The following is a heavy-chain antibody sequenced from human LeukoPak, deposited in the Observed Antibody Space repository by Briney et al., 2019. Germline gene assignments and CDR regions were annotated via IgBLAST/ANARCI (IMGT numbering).Heavy chain of an antibody. CDR3: ARLPLTGNFPPWFDP. CDR2: IYPGDSDT. D-gene: IGHD4-23*01. V-gene: IGHV5-51*01. CDR1: GYSFTSYW. J-gene: IGHJ5*02. Sequence: GESLKISCKCSGYSFTSYWIGWVRQMSGKGLEWMGIIYPGDSDTRYSPSFQSQVTISADTSISTAYLQWSSLKASDTAMYYCARLPLTGNFPPWFDPWGQGTLVTVSS.